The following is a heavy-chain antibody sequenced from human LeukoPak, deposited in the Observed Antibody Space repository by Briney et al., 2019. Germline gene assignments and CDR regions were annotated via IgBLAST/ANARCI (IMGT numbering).Heavy chain of an antibody. CDR1: GFTFSSYW. CDR2: TNSDGSST. CDR3: ARGEIGEPDYYYGMDV. J-gene: IGHJ6*02. V-gene: IGHV3-74*01. D-gene: IGHD3-10*01. Sequence: GGSLRLSCAASGFTFSSYWMHWVRQAPGKGLVWVSRTNSDGSSTSYADSVKGRFTISRDNAKNTLYLQMNSLRAEDTAVYYCARGEIGEPDYYYGMDVWGQGTTVTVSS.